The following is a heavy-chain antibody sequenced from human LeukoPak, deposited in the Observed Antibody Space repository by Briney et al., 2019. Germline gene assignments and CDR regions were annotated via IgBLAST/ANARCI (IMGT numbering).Heavy chain of an antibody. D-gene: IGHD3-3*01. CDR1: GYTFTGNY. CDR3: ARDRYDFWSGPVDY. J-gene: IGHJ4*02. CDR2: INPNSGGP. V-gene: IGHV1-2*02. Sequence: GASVKVSCKASGYTFTGNYIHWVRQAPGQGLEWMGWINPNSGGPNYAQKFQGRVTMTLDTPISTAYMELSRLTSDDTAVYYCARDRYDFWSGPVDYWGQGTLVTVSS.